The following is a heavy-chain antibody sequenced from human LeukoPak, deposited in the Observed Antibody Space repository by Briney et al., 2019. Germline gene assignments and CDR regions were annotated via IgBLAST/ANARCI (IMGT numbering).Heavy chain of an antibody. D-gene: IGHD2-2*01. V-gene: IGHV1-18*01. Sequence: GASVTVSCRASGYTVTSYGISWVRQAPGQGLEWMEWISAYNGNTNYAQKLQGRVTMTTDTSTSTAYMELRSLRSDDTAVYYCARDSVDYYYYGMDVWGQGTTVTVSS. CDR2: ISAYNGNT. CDR1: GYTVTSYG. J-gene: IGHJ6*02. CDR3: ARDSVDYYYYGMDV.